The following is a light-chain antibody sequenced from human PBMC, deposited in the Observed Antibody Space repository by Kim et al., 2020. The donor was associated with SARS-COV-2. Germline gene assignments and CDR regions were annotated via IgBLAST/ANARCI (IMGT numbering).Light chain of an antibody. J-gene: IGKJ4*01. Sequence: ASVSDSVTNTCRSRQAISSYLAWYEQSPRRAPKLLIYAESALQRGVPSRFGGSGSGKNFPLPHGARRPKDFATFYCQQVKSYPLAFGGRAKVEIK. CDR2: AES. CDR3: QQVKSYPLA. V-gene: IGKV1-9*01. CDR1: QAISSY.